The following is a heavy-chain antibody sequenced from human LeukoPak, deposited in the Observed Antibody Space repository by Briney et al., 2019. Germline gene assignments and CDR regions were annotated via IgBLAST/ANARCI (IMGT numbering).Heavy chain of an antibody. CDR3: ARDSYYGGTQDY. CDR2: IITSGGTI. CDR1: GFLFSSYE. D-gene: IGHD4-23*01. Sequence: PGGSLRLSCAASGFLFSSYEMNWVRQAPGKGLEWVSYIITSGGTIYYADSVKGRFTISRDNAKNSLYLQMNSLRAEDTAVYYCARDSYYGGTQDYWGQGTLVTVSS. V-gene: IGHV3-48*03. J-gene: IGHJ4*02.